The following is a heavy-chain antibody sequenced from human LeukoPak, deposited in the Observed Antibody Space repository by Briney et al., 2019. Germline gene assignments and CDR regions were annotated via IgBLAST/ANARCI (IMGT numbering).Heavy chain of an antibody. CDR2: IYTSGST. J-gene: IGHJ5*02. Sequence: SQTLSLTCTVSGGSISSGSYYWSWIRQPAGKGLEWIGRIYTSGSTNYNPSLKSRATISVDTSKNQFSLKLSSVTAADTAVYYCARGGITMVRGVDQWGQGTLVTVSS. V-gene: IGHV4-61*02. CDR1: GGSISSGSYY. D-gene: IGHD3-10*01. CDR3: ARGGITMVRGVDQ.